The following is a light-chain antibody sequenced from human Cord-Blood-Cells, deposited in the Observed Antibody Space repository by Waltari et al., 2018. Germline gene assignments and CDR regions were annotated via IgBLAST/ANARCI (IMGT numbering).Light chain of an antibody. J-gene: IGKJ2*01. V-gene: IGKV1-39*01. CDR3: QQSYSTPYT. CDR1: QSISSY. CDR2: AAS. Sequence: DIQMTQSPSSLSASVGDRVTITCQASQSISSYLNWYQQKPGKAPKLLIYAASSLQSGGPSRFSGSGSGTDFTLTISSLQPEDFATYYCQQSYSTPYTFGQGTKLEIK.